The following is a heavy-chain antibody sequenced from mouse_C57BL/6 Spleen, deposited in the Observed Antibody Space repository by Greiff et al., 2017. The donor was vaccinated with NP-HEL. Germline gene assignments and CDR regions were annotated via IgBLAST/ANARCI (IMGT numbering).Heavy chain of an antibody. J-gene: IGHJ3*01. CDR1: GYTFTSYW. Sequence: QVQLKQPGAELVKPGASVKVSCKASGYTFTSYWMHWVKQRPGQGLEWIGRIHPSDSDTNYNQKFKGKATLTVDKSSSTAYMQLSSLTSEDSAVYYCAIDGRGAWFAYWGQGTLVTVSA. CDR2: IHPSDSDT. V-gene: IGHV1-74*01. CDR3: AIDGRGAWFAY. D-gene: IGHD1-1*01.